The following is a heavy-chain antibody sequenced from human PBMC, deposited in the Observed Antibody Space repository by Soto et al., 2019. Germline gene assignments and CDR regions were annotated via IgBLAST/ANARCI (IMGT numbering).Heavy chain of an antibody. CDR1: GFTVSSNY. J-gene: IGHJ6*02. Sequence: EVQLVESGGGLIQPGGSLRLSCAASGFTVSSNYMSWVRQAPGKGLEWVSVIYSGGSTYYADSVKGRFTISRDNSKNTLYLQMNSLRAEDTAVYYCARHRNYLSYYYGMDVWGQGTTFTVSS. CDR3: ARHRNYLSYYYGMDV. CDR2: IYSGGST. V-gene: IGHV3-53*01. D-gene: IGHD1-7*01.